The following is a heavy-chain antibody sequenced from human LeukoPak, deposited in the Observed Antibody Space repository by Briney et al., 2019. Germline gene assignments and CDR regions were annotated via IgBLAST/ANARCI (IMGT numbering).Heavy chain of an antibody. CDR1: GFTFDDYA. J-gene: IGHJ3*02. CDR2: ISWNSGSI. CDR3: AKGYGSGSYFDAFDI. D-gene: IGHD3-10*01. V-gene: IGHV3-9*01. Sequence: GRSLRLSCAASGFTFDDYAMHWVRHAPGKGLEWVSGISWNSGSIVYADSVKGRFTISRDNAKNSLYLQMNSLRAEDTALYYCAKGYGSGSYFDAFDIWGQGTMVTVSS.